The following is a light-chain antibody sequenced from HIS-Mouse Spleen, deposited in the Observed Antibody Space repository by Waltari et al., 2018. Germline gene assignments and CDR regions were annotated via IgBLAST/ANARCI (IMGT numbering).Light chain of an antibody. J-gene: IGLJ2*01. V-gene: IGLV3-10*01. Sequence: SYELTQPPSASVSPGQPARITCSGDALPTKYAYWYQQKSGQAPVLVIYEDSKRPSGIPERFSGSSSGTMATLTISGAQVEDEADYYCYSTDSSGNHRVFGGGTKLTVL. CDR2: EDS. CDR3: YSTDSSGNHRV. CDR1: ALPTKY.